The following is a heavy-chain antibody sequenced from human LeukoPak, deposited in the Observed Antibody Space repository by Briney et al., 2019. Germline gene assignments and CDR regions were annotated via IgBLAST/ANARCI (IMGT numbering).Heavy chain of an antibody. J-gene: IGHJ4*02. D-gene: IGHD3-22*01. CDR1: GYTFTDYY. Sequence: ASVKVSCKASGYTFTDYYMHWVRQAPGQGLEWMGWINPNSGGTNSAQKFQGRVTTTRDTSISTGYMELSRLRSDDTAVYYCARGVSGYFYLFDCWGQGTLVTVSS. CDR3: ARGVSGYFYLFDC. V-gene: IGHV1-2*02. CDR2: INPNSGGT.